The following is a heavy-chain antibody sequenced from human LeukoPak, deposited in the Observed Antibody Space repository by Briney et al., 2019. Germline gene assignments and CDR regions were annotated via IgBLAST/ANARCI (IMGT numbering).Heavy chain of an antibody. CDR1: GCTFDDYC. V-gene: IGHV3-9*01. CDR3: AKDYGYSSSWYDY. J-gene: IGHJ4*02. CDR2: ISWNSGSV. D-gene: IGHD6-13*01. Sequence: SLRLSWPGSGCTFDDYCMHWVRQSPGRGLEWVSSISWNSGSVGYVDSVKGRFNISRDNDKNSMYLQLHSLRAEDTAFYYCAKDYGYSSSWYDYWGQGTLVTVSS.